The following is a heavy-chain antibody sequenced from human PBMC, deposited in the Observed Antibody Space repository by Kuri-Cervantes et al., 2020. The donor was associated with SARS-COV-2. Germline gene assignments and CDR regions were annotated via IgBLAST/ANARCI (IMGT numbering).Heavy chain of an antibody. CDR2: ISAYNGNT. J-gene: IGHJ6*03. Sequence: ASVKVSCKASGYTFTSCGISWVRQAPGQGLEWMGWISAYNGNTNYAQKLQGRVTMTTDTSTSTAYMELGSLRSDDTAVYNCARVLAGYGYYMDVWGKGTTVTVSS. CDR3: ARVLAGYGYYMDV. D-gene: IGHD5-18*01. CDR1: GYTFTSCG. V-gene: IGHV1-18*01.